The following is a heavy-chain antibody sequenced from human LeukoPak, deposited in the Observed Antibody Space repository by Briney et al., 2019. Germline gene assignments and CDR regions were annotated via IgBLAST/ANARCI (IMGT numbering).Heavy chain of an antibody. CDR1: GFTFSSYA. J-gene: IGHJ4*02. D-gene: IGHD6-19*01. V-gene: IGHV3-30-3*01. Sequence: PGGSLRLSCAASGFTFSSYAIHWVRQAPGKGLEWVAVISYDGSNKYYTDSVKGRFTISRDNSKNTLYLQMNSLRAEDTAVYYCARDLAVAGNSSGEYWGQGTLVTVSS. CDR2: ISYDGSNK. CDR3: ARDLAVAGNSSGEY.